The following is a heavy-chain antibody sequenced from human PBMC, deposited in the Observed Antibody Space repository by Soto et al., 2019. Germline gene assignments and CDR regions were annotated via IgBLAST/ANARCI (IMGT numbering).Heavy chain of an antibody. Sequence: QVQLVQSGAEAKKPGASVKVSCKASGYTFTSYGISWVRQAPGQGLEWMGWISAYNGNTNYAQKLQGRVTMTTDTCTGTAYMELRGLRSEDTAVHYCAGDPARGWGDSTSCSDYWGQGTLVTVCS. CDR3: AGDPARGWGDSTSCSDY. V-gene: IGHV1-18*01. J-gene: IGHJ4*02. CDR2: ISAYNGNT. D-gene: IGHD2-2*01. CDR1: GYTFTSYG.